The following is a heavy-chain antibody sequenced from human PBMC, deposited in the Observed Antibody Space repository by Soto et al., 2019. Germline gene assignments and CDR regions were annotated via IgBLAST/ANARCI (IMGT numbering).Heavy chain of an antibody. V-gene: IGHV1-18*01. J-gene: IGHJ6*03. Sequence: QVPLVQSGAEVKKPGTSVKVSCKASGYTFTSYGISWVRQAPGQGLEWLGWISGYNDNTNYAQNLQGRVTMTTETSTSTAYMELRSLRSDDTAVYYCARDLLPPAVAGPGYLDVWGKGTTVTVSS. CDR1: GYTFTSYG. CDR3: ARDLLPPAVAGPGYLDV. CDR2: ISGYNDNT. D-gene: IGHD6-19*01.